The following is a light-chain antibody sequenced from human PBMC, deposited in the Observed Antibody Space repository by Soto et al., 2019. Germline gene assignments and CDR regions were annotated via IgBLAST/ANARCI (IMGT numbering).Light chain of an antibody. J-gene: IGLJ2*01. CDR2: SN. CDR3: AAWDDSLPGVV. CDR1: SSNIGSNT. Sequence: QSVLTQPPSASGSPGQRVTIACSGSSSNIGSNTVNWYQQLPGTAPRLLIYSNKRPSGVPDRFSGSKSGTSASLAISGLQSEDEADYFCAAWDDSLPGVVFGGGTQLTVL. V-gene: IGLV1-44*01.